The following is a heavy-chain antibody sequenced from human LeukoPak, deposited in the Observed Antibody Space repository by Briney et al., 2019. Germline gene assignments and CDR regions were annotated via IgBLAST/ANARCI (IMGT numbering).Heavy chain of an antibody. CDR1: GYSFTSYW. V-gene: IGHV5-51*01. CDR3: ARLWSPNEYFYYSIKV. Sequence: GESLKISCKGSGYSFTSYWIGCVRQMPGKGLEWMAIIYPGDSDTRYSPSFQGPVTISADKSISTAYLQWSSLKASHTAMYYCARLWSPNEYFYYSIKVWGKGTTVTISS. J-gene: IGHJ6*03. D-gene: IGHD2-8*02. CDR2: IYPGDSDT.